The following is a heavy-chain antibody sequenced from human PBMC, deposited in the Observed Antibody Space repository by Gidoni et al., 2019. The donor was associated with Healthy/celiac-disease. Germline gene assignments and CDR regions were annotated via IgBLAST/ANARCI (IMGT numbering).Heavy chain of an antibody. V-gene: IGHV3-30-3*01. CDR3: AVKQWLESGGEYFQH. D-gene: IGHD6-19*01. CDR1: GFTFSSYA. Sequence: QVQLVESGGGVVQPGRSLRLSCAASGFTFSSYAMHWVRQAPGKGLEWVAVISYDGSNKYYADSVKGRFTISRDNSKNTLYLQMNSLRAEDTAVYYCAVKQWLESGGEYFQHWGQGTLVTVSS. J-gene: IGHJ1*01. CDR2: ISYDGSNK.